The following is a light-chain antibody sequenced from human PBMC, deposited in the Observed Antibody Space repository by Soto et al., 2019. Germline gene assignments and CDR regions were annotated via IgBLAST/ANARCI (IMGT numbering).Light chain of an antibody. CDR2: DVS. Sequence: HSALNQPASVSGSPGQSITISCTGTSSDVGGYNYVSWYQQHPGKAPKLMIYDVSNRPSGVSSRFSGSKSGNTASLTISGLQAEDEADYYCSSYTSSSTDVFGTGTKVTVL. CDR3: SSYTSSSTDV. CDR1: SSDVGGYNY. V-gene: IGLV2-14*01. J-gene: IGLJ1*01.